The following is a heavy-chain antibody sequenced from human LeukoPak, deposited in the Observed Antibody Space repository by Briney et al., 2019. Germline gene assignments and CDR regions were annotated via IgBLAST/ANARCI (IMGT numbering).Heavy chain of an antibody. CDR2: IYYSGST. D-gene: IGHD6-6*01. CDR3: ARVSSSSSFFFDY. V-gene: IGHV4-59*01. Sequence: PSETLSLTCTVSGGSICSYYWSWIRQPPGKRLEWIGYIYYSGSTNYNPSLKSRVTISVDTSKNQFSLKLSSVTAADTAVYYCARVSSSSSFFFDYWGQGTLVTVSA. J-gene: IGHJ4*02. CDR1: GGSICSYY.